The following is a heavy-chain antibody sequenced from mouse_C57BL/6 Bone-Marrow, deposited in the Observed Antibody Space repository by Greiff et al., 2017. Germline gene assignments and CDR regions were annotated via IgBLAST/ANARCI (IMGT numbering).Heavy chain of an antibody. Sequence: QVQLQQSGAELARPGASVKLSCKASGYTFTSYGISWVKQRTGQGLAWIGEIYPRSGNTYYNEKFKGKATLTADKSSSTAYMELRSLTSADSAVYFCARPPRAMDYWGQGTSVTVSS. CDR1: GYTFTSYG. J-gene: IGHJ4*01. CDR3: ARPPRAMDY. CDR2: IYPRSGNT. V-gene: IGHV1-81*01.